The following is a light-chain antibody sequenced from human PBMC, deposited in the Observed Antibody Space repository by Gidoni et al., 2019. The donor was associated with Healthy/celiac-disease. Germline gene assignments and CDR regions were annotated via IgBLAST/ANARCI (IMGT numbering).Light chain of an antibody. CDR1: QSLLHSNGYNC. V-gene: IGKV2-28*01. J-gene: IGKJ1*01. Sequence: DIVMTQSPLSLPVTPGEPASISCRSSQSLLHSNGYNCLDWYLQKPGQSPQLLIYFGSSLDTGVPDRFSGSGSGTDFTLKISRVEAEDFGVYYCMQAQRHGLTFGQGTKVEIK. CDR2: FGS. CDR3: MQAQRHGLT.